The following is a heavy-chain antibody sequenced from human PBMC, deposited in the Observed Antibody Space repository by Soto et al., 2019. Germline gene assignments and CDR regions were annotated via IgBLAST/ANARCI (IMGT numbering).Heavy chain of an antibody. D-gene: IGHD3-3*01. Sequence: EVQLLESGGGLVQPGGSLRLSCAASGFTFSSYAMSWVRQAPGKGLEWVSAITGSGDSTYYADSVKGRFTVSRDNSKNTLYLQMNSLRAEDTAVYYCAKVFEFTIREGFDYWGLGTLVTVSS. J-gene: IGHJ4*02. CDR3: AKVFEFTIREGFDY. V-gene: IGHV3-23*01. CDR1: GFTFSSYA. CDR2: ITGSGDST.